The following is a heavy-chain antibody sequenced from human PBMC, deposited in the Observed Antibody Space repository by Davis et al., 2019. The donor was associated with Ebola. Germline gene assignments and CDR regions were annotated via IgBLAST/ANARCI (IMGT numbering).Heavy chain of an antibody. CDR1: GFTVSSNY. Sequence: GGSLRLSCAASGFTVSSNYMSWARQAPGKGLEWVSVIYSGGSTYYADSLKGRFTISRDNSRNTLYLQINSLRAEDTAVYYCAKDATTVTMSPQFDYWGQGTLVTVSS. CDR2: IYSGGST. V-gene: IGHV3-66*01. CDR3: AKDATTVTMSPQFDY. D-gene: IGHD4-17*01. J-gene: IGHJ4*02.